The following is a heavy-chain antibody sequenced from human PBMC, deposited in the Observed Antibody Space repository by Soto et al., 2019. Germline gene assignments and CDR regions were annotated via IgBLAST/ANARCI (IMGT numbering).Heavy chain of an antibody. CDR2: IKSKVDGGTA. V-gene: IGHV3-15*01. D-gene: IGHD2-2*01. Sequence: GGSLRLSCEASGFTFSNAWMNWVRQGPGKGLEWLGRIKSKVDGGTADYGAATKGRFSISRDDLKNMLYLQMNSLKPDDTAVYYCTTLSYLYYDGMDVWGQGTTVTVS. J-gene: IGHJ6*02. CDR1: GFTFSNAW. CDR3: TTLSYLYYDGMDV.